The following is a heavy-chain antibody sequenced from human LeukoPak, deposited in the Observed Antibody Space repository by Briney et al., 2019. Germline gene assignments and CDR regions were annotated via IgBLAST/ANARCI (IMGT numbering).Heavy chain of an antibody. J-gene: IGHJ4*02. V-gene: IGHV4-4*09. CDR3: ARHSSSFDVGY. D-gene: IGHD6-6*01. CDR2: IYTSGST. CDR1: GGSISSYY. Sequence: SETLSLTCTVSGGSISSYYWSWIRQPPGKGLEWIGYIYTSGSTNYNPSLKSRVTISVDTSKNQFSLKLSSVTAADTAVYYCARHSSSFDVGYWRQGTLVTVSS.